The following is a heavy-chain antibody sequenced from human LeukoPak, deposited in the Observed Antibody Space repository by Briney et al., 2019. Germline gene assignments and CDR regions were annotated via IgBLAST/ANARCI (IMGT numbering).Heavy chain of an antibody. CDR1: GFPFNSYV. CDR2: ISGSGGLT. D-gene: IGHD3-16*02. J-gene: IGHJ3*02. CDR3: AKGYYDYIWGSYRSDAFDI. Sequence: GGSLRLSCAASGFPFNSYVMTWVPQAPGKGLEWVSVISGSGGLTYHADSVKGRFTVSRDNSKHTLYLQMNSLRAEDTAVYSCAKGYYDYIWGSYRSDAFDIWGQGTMVTVSS. V-gene: IGHV3-23*01.